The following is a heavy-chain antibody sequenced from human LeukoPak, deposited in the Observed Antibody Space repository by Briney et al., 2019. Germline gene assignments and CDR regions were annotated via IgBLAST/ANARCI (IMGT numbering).Heavy chain of an antibody. V-gene: IGHV4-34*01. CDR3: ARSNTPGIAVAGTGFDY. Sequence: SETLSLTCAVYGGSFSGYYWSWIRQPPGKGLEWTGEINHSGSANYNPSLKSRVTISVDTSKSQFSLKLSSVTAADTAVYYCARSNTPGIAVAGTGFDYWGQGTLVTVSS. J-gene: IGHJ4*02. CDR1: GGSFSGYY. D-gene: IGHD6-19*01. CDR2: INHSGSA.